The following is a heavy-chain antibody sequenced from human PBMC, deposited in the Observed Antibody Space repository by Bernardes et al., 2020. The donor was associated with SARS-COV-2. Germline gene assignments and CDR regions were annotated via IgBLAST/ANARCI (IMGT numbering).Heavy chain of an antibody. CDR3: ARAPSVKTPIDF. D-gene: IGHD2-15*01. CDR1: GFDFSDYW. Sequence: GGSLRLSRAGSGFDFSDYWMTWVRQAPGKGLEWVANIKRDGSGPYYVDSVKGRFTISRDNFKNVVFLQMNSLRLEDTAVYYCARAPSVKTPIDFWGQGTLVTVSS. V-gene: IGHV3-7*03. J-gene: IGHJ4*02. CDR2: IKRDGSGP.